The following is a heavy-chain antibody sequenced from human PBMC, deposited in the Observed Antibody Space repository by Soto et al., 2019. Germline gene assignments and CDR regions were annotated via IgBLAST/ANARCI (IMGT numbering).Heavy chain of an antibody. V-gene: IGHV3-23*01. CDR2: IYAAGEGK. CDR3: AKDLIRGDGYEDPDY. D-gene: IGHD3-10*01. Sequence: GSLRLSCAASGFIFSNYAMFWFRQAPGKGLEWVSTIYAAGEGKKYAGSVKGRFTISRDNSRDILFLQMDSLRVEDTAIYFCAKDLIRGDGYEDPDYWGQGTLVTVSS. CDR1: GFIFSNYA. J-gene: IGHJ4*02.